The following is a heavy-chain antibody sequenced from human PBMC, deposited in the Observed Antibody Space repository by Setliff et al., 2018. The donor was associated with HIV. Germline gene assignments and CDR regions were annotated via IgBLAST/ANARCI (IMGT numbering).Heavy chain of an antibody. CDR3: ARDKEMATISYAFDI. D-gene: IGHD5-12*01. CDR1: GNTFTRYA. J-gene: IGHJ3*02. CDR2: INAGNGNT. V-gene: IGHV1-3*01. Sequence: ASVKVSCKASGNTFTRYAMHWVRQAPGQRPEWMGWINAGNGNTKYSQKFQGRVTITRDTSASTAYMELSGLRSEDTAVYYCARDKEMATISYAFDIWGQGTMVTVSS.